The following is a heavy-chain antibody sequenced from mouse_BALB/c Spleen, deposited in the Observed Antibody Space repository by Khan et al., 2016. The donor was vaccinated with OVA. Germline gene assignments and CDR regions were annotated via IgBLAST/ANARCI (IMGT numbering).Heavy chain of an antibody. CDR1: GFTFSNYA. Sequence: EVELVESGGGLVIPGGSLKLSCAASGFTFSNYAMSWVRQTPEKRLEWVATISSGGSYTYYPDSVKGRCTISRDNAQNTLNLQMSSLRSEDTAMYYCARTRGYFGSNYFDYWGQGTTLTVSS. V-gene: IGHV5-9-3*01. J-gene: IGHJ2*01. D-gene: IGHD1-1*01. CDR2: ISSGGSYT. CDR3: ARTRGYFGSNYFDY.